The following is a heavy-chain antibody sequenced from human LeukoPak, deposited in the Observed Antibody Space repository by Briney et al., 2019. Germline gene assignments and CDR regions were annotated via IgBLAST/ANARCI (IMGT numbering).Heavy chain of an antibody. V-gene: IGHV3-23*01. D-gene: IGHD4-17*01. J-gene: IGHJ4*02. CDR3: AKDYFGNYGDFFDY. Sequence: GGSLRLSCAASGFTSSIYWMTWVRQAPGKGLEWVSGITGSGSDTYYADSVKGRFTISRDNSKNTLYLQMNSLRAEDTALYYCAKDYFGNYGDFFDYWGQGTLVTVSS. CDR1: GFTSSIYW. CDR2: ITGSGSDT.